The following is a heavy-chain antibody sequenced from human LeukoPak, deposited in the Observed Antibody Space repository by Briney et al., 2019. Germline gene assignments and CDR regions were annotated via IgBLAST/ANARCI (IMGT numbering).Heavy chain of an antibody. V-gene: IGHV4-39*01. J-gene: IGHJ4*02. Sequence: SETLSLTCTVSGGSIGSSTYYWGWIRQPPGKGLECIGSIYYSGSTYYNPSLKSRVTISVDTSKSQFSLRLTSLTAADTAVYYCARGVKHSSSWYKGEVDFWGQGTLVTVSS. CDR1: GGSIGSSTYY. CDR3: ARGVKHSSSWYKGEVDF. CDR2: IYYSGST. D-gene: IGHD6-13*01.